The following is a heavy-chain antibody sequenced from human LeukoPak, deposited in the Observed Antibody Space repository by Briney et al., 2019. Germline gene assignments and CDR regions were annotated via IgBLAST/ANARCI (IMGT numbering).Heavy chain of an antibody. Sequence: PSETLALTCDVYGGSFSGYYWSWIRQPPGKGLEWIGEINHSGSTNYNPSLKSRVTISVDTSKNQFSLKLSSVTAADTAVYYCARGGSPHSYYYYGMDVWGQGTTVTVSS. J-gene: IGHJ6*02. CDR1: GGSFSGYY. CDR2: INHSGST. D-gene: IGHD5-12*01. CDR3: ARGGSPHSYYYYGMDV. V-gene: IGHV4-34*01.